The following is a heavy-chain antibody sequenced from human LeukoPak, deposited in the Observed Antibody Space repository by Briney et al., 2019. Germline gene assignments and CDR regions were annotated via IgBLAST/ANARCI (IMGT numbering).Heavy chain of an antibody. CDR3: ARYLLYSGYDSFDY. D-gene: IGHD5-12*01. J-gene: IGHJ4*02. CDR1: GFTFSSYW. V-gene: IGHV3-7*03. Sequence: GGPLRLSCAASGFTFSSYWMSWVRQAPGKGLEWVANIKQDGSEKYYVDSVKGRFTISRDNAKNSLYLQMNSLRAEDTAVYYCARYLLYSGYDSFDYWGQGTLVTVSS. CDR2: IKQDGSEK.